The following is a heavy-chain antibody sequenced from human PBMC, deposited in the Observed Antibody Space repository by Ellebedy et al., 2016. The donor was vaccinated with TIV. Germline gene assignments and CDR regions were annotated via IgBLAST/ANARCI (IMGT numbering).Heavy chain of an antibody. D-gene: IGHD3-10*01. CDR2: VSAGGVST. CDR3: AKDTVRGNYGYFDL. Sequence: GESLKISCAASGFTFSNYVLSWVRQAPGKGLEWVSAVSAGGVSTYYADSVKGRFTISRDNSKNTLYVQMNSLRVEDTVVYYCAKDTVRGNYGYFDLWGRGTPVTVSS. V-gene: IGHV3-23*01. J-gene: IGHJ2*01. CDR1: GFTFSNYV.